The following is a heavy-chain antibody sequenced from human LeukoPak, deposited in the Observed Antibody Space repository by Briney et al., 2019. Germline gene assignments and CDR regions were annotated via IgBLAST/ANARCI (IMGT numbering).Heavy chain of an antibody. CDR1: GFSFSSYE. J-gene: IGHJ3*02. CDR2: IGNSGTTR. Sequence: PGGSLRLSCAASGFSFSSYEMNWVRQAPGKGLEWVSYIGNSGTTRYYADSVKGRFTVSRDNAKNSLYLQMDSLRAEDTAVYYCARVDYGDYGLDAFDIWGQGTMVTVSS. D-gene: IGHD4-17*01. CDR3: ARVDYGDYGLDAFDI. V-gene: IGHV3-48*03.